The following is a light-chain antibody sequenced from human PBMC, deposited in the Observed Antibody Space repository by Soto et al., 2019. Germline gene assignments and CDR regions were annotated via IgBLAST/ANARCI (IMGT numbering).Light chain of an antibody. CDR3: QQYGNSPWT. V-gene: IGKV3-20*01. Sequence: EIVLTQSPVTLSLSPGERATLSCRASQRVSSNFVAWYQQKPGQAPRLLIYAASSRATGIPDRLSGSGSGTDFSLSISRLEPEDFAVYYCQQYGNSPWTFGQGTDVDIK. J-gene: IGKJ1*01. CDR1: QRVSSNF. CDR2: AAS.